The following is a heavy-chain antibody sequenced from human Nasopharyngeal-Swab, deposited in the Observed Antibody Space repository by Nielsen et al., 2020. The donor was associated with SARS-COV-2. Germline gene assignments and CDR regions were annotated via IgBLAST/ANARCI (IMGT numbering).Heavy chain of an antibody. Sequence: SETLSLTCSVSNGSISEYYWTWIRQPPGKGLEWIGYIYYSGATKYNPSLKSRLTLSVDPSQNQVSLTLASVTTADTAIYYCVRRVRFYEANAAYHYFFMDVWGKGATVIVSS. CDR3: VRRVRFYEANAAYHYFFMDV. J-gene: IGHJ6*03. V-gene: IGHV4-59*08. CDR2: IYYSGAT. CDR1: NGSISEYY. D-gene: IGHD2-8*01.